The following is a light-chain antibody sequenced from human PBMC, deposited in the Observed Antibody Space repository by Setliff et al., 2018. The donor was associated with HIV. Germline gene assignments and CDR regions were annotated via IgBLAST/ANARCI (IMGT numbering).Light chain of an antibody. J-gene: IGLJ1*01. CDR2: EVS. CDR3: SSYASSSTLYV. CDR1: SSDVGGYNY. Sequence: QSALTQPASVSGSPGQSITISCTGTSSDVGGYNYVSWYQQHPGKAPKLMIYEVSNRPSGVSNRFSGSKSGNTASLTISGLQVEDEADYYCSSYASSSTLYVFGTGTKVTV. V-gene: IGLV2-14*01.